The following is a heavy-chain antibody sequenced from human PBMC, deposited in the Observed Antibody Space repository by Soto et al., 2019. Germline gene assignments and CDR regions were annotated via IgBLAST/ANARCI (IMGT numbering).Heavy chain of an antibody. V-gene: IGHV3-30*09. CDR1: GFTFSSYA. Sequence: PGGSLRLSCAASGFTFSSYAMHWVRQAPGKGLEWVAVISYDGSNKYYADSVKGRFAISRDNSKNTLYLQMNNLRAEDTAVYYCARDGRDYYGMDVWGQGTTVT. J-gene: IGHJ6*02. CDR2: ISYDGSNK. CDR3: ARDGRDYYGMDV.